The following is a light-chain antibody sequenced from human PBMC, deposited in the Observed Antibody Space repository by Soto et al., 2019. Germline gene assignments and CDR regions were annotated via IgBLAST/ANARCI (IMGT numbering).Light chain of an antibody. J-gene: IGKJ3*01. CDR2: GVS. CDR1: QSVDNNY. CDR3: QQYGTLPGT. V-gene: IGKV3-20*01. Sequence: EIVLTQSPGTLSVSPGERATLSCRASQSVDNNYLAWYQQKPGQGPRLLIYGVSTRATGIPDRFSGSGSGIDITLTISRLGPEDFAVYYCQQYGTLPGTFGPGTKVEIK.